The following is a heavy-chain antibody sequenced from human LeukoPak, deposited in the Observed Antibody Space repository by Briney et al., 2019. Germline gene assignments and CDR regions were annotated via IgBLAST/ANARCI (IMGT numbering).Heavy chain of an antibody. Sequence: SETLSLTCTVSGGSISSGGYYWSWLRQHPGKGREWIGYIYYSGSTYYNPSLKSRVTISVDTSKNQFSLKLSSLTAADTAVYYCARGTGGSSWYNWFDPWGQGTLVTVSS. D-gene: IGHD6-13*01. CDR3: ARGTGGSSWYNWFDP. CDR1: GGSISSGGYY. CDR2: IYYSGST. V-gene: IGHV4-31*03. J-gene: IGHJ5*02.